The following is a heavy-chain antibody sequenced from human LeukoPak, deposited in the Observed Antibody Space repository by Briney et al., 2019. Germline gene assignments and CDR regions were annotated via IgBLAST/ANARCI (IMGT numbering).Heavy chain of an antibody. J-gene: IGHJ3*02. V-gene: IGHV1-18*01. CDR1: GYTFTSYG. CDR2: ISAYNGNT. Sequence: ASVKVSCKASGYTFTSYGISWVRQAPGQGLEWMGWISAYNGNTNYAQKLQGRVTMTTDTSTSTAYMELRSLRSDDTAVYYCARETFVDLGYYSSGSYYNPPDAFDIWGQGTMVTVSS. CDR3: ARETFVDLGYYSSGSYYNPPDAFDI. D-gene: IGHD3-10*01.